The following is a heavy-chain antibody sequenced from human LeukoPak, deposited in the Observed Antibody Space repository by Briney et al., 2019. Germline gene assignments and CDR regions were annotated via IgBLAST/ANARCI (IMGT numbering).Heavy chain of an antibody. Sequence: SETLSLTCTVSGGSISSSSYYWGWIRQPPGKGLEWIGSIYYSGSTYYNPSLKSRVTISVDTSKNQFSLKLSSVTAADTAVYYCARVVRTTVTTAYYFDYWGQGTLVTVSS. J-gene: IGHJ4*02. CDR2: IYYSGST. D-gene: IGHD4-17*01. V-gene: IGHV4-39*07. CDR3: ARVVRTTVTTAYYFDY. CDR1: GGSISSSSYY.